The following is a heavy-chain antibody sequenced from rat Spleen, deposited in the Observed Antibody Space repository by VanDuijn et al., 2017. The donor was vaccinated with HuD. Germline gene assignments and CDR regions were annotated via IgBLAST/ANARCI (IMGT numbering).Heavy chain of an antibody. CDR1: GFTFNNYW. D-gene: IGHD1-2*01. CDR2: ISPSGGST. CDR3: TRDAIAAEGSDVMDA. V-gene: IGHV5-31*01. Sequence: EVQLVESGGGLVQPGRSLKLSCAASGFTFNNYWMTWIRQAPTKGLEWVASISPSGGSTYYRDSVKGRFTISRDNAKSTLYLQMNSLRSEDTATYYCTRDAIAAEGSDVMDAWGQGASVTVSS. J-gene: IGHJ4*01.